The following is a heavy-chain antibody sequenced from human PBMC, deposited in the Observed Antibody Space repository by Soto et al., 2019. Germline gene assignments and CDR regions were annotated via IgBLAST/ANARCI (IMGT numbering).Heavy chain of an antibody. J-gene: IGHJ4*02. CDR2: ISSSSSYI. V-gene: IGHV3-21*01. Sequence: GSLRLSCAASRFTFSSYSMNWVRQAPGKGLEWVSSISSSSSYIYYADSVKGRFTISRDNAKNSLYLQMNSLRAEDTAVYYCARAREPEYSSAIFFDIWGQGALVTVSS. CDR1: RFTFSSYS. CDR3: ARAREPEYSSAIFFDI. D-gene: IGHD5-18*01.